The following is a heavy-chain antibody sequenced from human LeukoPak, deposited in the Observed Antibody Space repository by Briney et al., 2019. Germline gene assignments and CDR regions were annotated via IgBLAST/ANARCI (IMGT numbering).Heavy chain of an antibody. V-gene: IGHV3-9*01. D-gene: IGHD1-1*01. J-gene: IGHJ4*02. CDR1: GFTFDDYA. CDR3: ARDSGSGTTGNEFDY. Sequence: PGGSLRLSCAASGFTFDDYAMHWVRQAPGKGLEWVSGISWNSGSIGYADSVKGRFTISRDNAKNSLFLQMSSLRAEDTAVYYCARDSGSGTTGNEFDYWGQGTLVSVSS. CDR2: ISWNSGSI.